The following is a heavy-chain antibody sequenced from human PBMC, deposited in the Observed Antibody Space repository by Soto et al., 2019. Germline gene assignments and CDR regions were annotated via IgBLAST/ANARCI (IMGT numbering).Heavy chain of an antibody. D-gene: IGHD7-27*01. CDR2: IYYSGST. V-gene: IGHV4-59*01. CDR1: GGSISSYY. J-gene: IGHJ3*02. Sequence: PSETLSLTCTVSGGSISSYYWSWIRQPPGKGLEWIGYIYYSGSTNYNPSLKSRVTISVDTSKNQFSLKLSSVTAADTAVYYCARASHLGFSAGAFDIWGQGTTVTVSS. CDR3: ARASHLGFSAGAFDI.